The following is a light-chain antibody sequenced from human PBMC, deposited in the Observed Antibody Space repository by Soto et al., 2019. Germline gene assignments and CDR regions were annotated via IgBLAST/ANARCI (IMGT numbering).Light chain of an antibody. Sequence: QSALTQPRSVSGSPGQSVTVSCAGTSGDVGGSDSVSWYQQHPGKAPKLILYDVTKWPSGVPDRFSGSKSGNTASLTISGRQAEDEADYYCYSFAASSSSYIFGPGTKLTVL. J-gene: IGLJ1*01. CDR2: DVT. CDR3: YSFAASSSSYI. V-gene: IGLV2-11*01. CDR1: SGDVGGSDS.